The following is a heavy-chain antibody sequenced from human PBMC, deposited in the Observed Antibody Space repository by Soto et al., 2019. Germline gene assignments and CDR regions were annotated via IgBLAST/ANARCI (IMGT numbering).Heavy chain of an antibody. CDR1: GGSISSGDYY. CDR3: ARERPDGARLDP. V-gene: IGHV4-30-4*01. D-gene: IGHD6-6*01. CDR2: IYYSGST. J-gene: IGHJ5*02. Sequence: SETLSLTCTVSGGSISSGDYYWSWIRQPPGKGLEWIGYIYYSGSTYYSPSLKSRVAISVDTSKNQFSLKLSSVTAADTAVYYCARERPDGARLDPWGQGTLVTVSS.